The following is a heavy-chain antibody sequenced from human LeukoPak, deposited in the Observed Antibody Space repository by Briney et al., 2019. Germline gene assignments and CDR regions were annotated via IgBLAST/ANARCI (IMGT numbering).Heavy chain of an antibody. Sequence: ASVKVSCKASGYTFTSYGISWVRQAPGQGLEWMGWISAYNGNTNYAQKLQGRVTMTTDTSTSTAYMELRSLRSDDTAVYYCARVGFFGVVIGRGWFDPWGQGTLVTVSS. CDR3: ARVGFFGVVIGRGWFDP. CDR1: GYTFTSYG. V-gene: IGHV1-18*01. D-gene: IGHD3-3*01. CDR2: ISAYNGNT. J-gene: IGHJ5*02.